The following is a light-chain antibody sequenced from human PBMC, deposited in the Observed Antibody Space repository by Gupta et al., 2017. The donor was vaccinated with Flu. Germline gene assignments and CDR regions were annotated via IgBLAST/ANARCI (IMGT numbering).Light chain of an antibody. CDR3: SSYTAISPPVYV. CDR1: NSDVSGFDY. V-gene: IGLV2-14*01. CDR2: EVN. J-gene: IGLJ1*01. Sequence: QSALTQPASVSGSPGQSITISCTGTNSDVSGFDYVSWFQQFPGKAPRVIIYEVNNRPSGVSNRFSGSKSGDTASLTISGLQPEDEADYYCSSYTAISPPVYVFGAGTKVTVL.